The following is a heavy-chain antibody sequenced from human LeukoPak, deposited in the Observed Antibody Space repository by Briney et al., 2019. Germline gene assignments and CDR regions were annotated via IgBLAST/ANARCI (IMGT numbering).Heavy chain of an antibody. Sequence: QPGGSLRLSCVASGFTFSGYSLNWVRQAPGKGLEYVAAISTNGDSTYYANSVKGRFTISRDNSKNTLYLQMGSLRVEDMAVYYCARWGSTSCYDYWGQGTLVTVSS. CDR1: GFTFSGYS. J-gene: IGHJ4*02. CDR3: ARWGSTSCYDY. CDR2: ISTNGDST. D-gene: IGHD2-2*01. V-gene: IGHV3-64*01.